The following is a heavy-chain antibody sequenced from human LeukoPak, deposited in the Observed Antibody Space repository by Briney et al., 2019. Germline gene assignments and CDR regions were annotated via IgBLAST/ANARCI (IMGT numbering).Heavy chain of an antibody. CDR1: GYTFTGYH. J-gene: IGHJ4*02. D-gene: IGHD5-18*01. Sequence: ASVKVSCKASGYTFTGYHMHWVRQAPGQGLEWMGWINPDSGGTNYAQKFQGRVTMTRDTSISTAYMELTRLRSDDTAVYYCARGGLYSYGLQEGSGRGSSHDYWGQGTLVTVSS. V-gene: IGHV1-2*02. CDR3: ARGGLYSYGLQEGSGRGSSHDY. CDR2: INPDSGGT.